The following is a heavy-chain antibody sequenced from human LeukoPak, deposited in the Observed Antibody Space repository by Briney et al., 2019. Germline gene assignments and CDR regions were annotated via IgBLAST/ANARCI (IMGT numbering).Heavy chain of an antibody. CDR1: GFTFSSYA. V-gene: IGHV3-64D*06. J-gene: IGHJ4*02. CDR2: ISSNGGST. D-gene: IGHD5-12*01. CDR3: VKGNSGYVRRYFDY. Sequence: PGGSLRLSCSASGFTFSSYAMHWVRQAPGKGREYVSAISSNGGSTYYADSVKGRFTISRDNSKNTLYLQMSSLRAEDTAVYYCVKGNSGYVRRYFDYWGQGTLVTVSS.